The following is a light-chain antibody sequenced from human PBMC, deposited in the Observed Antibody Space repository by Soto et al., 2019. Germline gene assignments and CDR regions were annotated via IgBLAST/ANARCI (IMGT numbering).Light chain of an antibody. J-gene: IGKJ4*01. CDR2: GAS. CDR1: QGISTY. Sequence: DIQLTQSPSFLSASVGDRVTITCRASQGISTYLAWYHQKPGKAPKLLIYGASTLQSGVPSRFSGSGSGTDFTLTISSLQPEDFATYYCQQLNNYPLTFGGGTKVKIK. V-gene: IGKV1-9*01. CDR3: QQLNNYPLT.